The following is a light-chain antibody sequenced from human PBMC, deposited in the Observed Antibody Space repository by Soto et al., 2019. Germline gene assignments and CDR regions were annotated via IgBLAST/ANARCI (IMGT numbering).Light chain of an antibody. J-gene: IGKJ4*01. Sequence: DIVMTQSPDSLAVSLGERATINCKSSQSILYSPSNKNALAWYAQKPGESPKLLISWASTRESGVPDRFSGSESGTDFTLTISSLQAEDVAVYSCQQFYTTPTFGGGTKVEL. CDR1: QSILYSPSNKNA. V-gene: IGKV4-1*01. CDR2: WAS. CDR3: QQFYTTPT.